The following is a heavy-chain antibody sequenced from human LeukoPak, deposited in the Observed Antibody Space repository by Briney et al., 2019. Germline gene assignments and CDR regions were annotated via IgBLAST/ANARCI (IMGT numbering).Heavy chain of an antibody. D-gene: IGHD6-19*01. J-gene: IGHJ4*02. CDR1: GFTFDDYA. V-gene: IGHV3-7*03. CDR3: ARGGEIAVAGDFDY. CDR2: IKQDGSEK. Sequence: GRSLRLSCAASGFTFDDYAMHWVRQAPGKGLEWVANIKQDGSEKYYVDSVRGRFTISRDNAKNSLYLQMNSLRAEDTAVYYCARGGEIAVAGDFDYWGQGTLVTVSS.